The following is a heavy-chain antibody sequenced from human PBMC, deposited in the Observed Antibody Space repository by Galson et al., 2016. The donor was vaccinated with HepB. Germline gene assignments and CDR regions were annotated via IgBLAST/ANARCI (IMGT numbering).Heavy chain of an antibody. CDR3: ARAAELQYLAWPPPAMDV. J-gene: IGHJ6*02. Sequence: VSCKASGYTFTGYYMHWVRQAPGQGLEWMGWINPNSGGTNYAQKFQGRVTMTRDTSISTAYMELSRLRSDDTAVYYCARAAELQYLAWPPPAMDVWGQGTPVTVSS. V-gene: IGHV1-2*02. CDR1: GYTFTGYY. D-gene: IGHD3-9*01. CDR2: INPNSGGT.